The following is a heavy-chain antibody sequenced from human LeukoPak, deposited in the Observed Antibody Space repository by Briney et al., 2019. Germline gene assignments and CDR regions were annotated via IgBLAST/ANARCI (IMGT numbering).Heavy chain of an antibody. D-gene: IGHD3-22*01. CDR3: ARVRHTMIVGGNAFDI. J-gene: IGHJ3*02. V-gene: IGHV4-59*01. CDR2: IYYSGST. Sequence: SETLSLTCTAFGGSISSYYWSWIRQPPGKGLEWIGYIYYSGSTNYNPSLKSRVTISVDTSKNQFSLKLSSVTAADTAVYYCARVRHTMIVGGNAFDIWGQGTMVTVSS. CDR1: GGSISSYY.